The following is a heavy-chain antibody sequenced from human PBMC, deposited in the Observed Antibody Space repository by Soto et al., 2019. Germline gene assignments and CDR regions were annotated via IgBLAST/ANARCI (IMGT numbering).Heavy chain of an antibody. Sequence: GGALRLSCAASGFIGSSCTMNWVRQAPRKGLEWVSSISSDSVYIPYADSVQGRFTISRDNARNSLYLQMNSLRAEDTAVYYCATRFYDAPSPGAFHFWRQVPMVTVS. CDR2: ISSDSVYI. J-gene: IGHJ3*01. CDR1: GFIGSSCT. CDR3: ATRFYDAPSPGAFHF. V-gene: IGHV3-21*01. D-gene: IGHD2-2*01.